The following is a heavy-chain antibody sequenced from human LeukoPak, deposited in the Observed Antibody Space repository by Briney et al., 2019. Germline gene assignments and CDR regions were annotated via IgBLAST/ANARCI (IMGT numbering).Heavy chain of an antibody. V-gene: IGHV1-3*01. CDR1: GYTFTSYA. D-gene: IGHD3-10*01. J-gene: IGHJ4*02. CDR3: ARDGGSGGYNDY. Sequence: GASVKVSCKASGYTFTSYAMHWVRQAPGQRLGWMGWINAGNGNTKYSQKFQGRVNTTRDTYASTDYMELSSLRSADTAVYYCARDGGSGGYNDYWGQGTLVTVSS. CDR2: INAGNGNT.